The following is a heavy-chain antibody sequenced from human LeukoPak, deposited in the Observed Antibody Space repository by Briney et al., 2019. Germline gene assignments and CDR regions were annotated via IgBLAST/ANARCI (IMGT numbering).Heavy chain of an antibody. CDR2: INPCDGST. D-gene: IGHD5-18*01. Sequence: ASVKVSCKASGYTFTNYYMHWVRQAPGQGLEWMGIINPCDGSTNNAHRFQGRVTMTRDTSTSTVYMELSSLRSEDTAVYYCAREMEQGSTTWIQLWLLSHRPFDYWGQGTLVTVSS. CDR3: AREMEQGSTTWIQLWLLSHRPFDY. J-gene: IGHJ4*02. V-gene: IGHV1-46*01. CDR1: GYTFTNYY.